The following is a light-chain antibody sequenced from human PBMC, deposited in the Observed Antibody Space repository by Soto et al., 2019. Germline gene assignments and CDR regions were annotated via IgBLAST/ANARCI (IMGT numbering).Light chain of an antibody. V-gene: IGLV2-18*02. J-gene: IGLJ3*02. CDR3: SACTTSDTWV. CDR2: EVT. CDR1: GSDFGRYNR. Sequence: QSVLTQPPSVSGSPGQSVTISCTGTGSDFGRYNRVSWYQHTPGTAPKLLIYEVTNRPSGVPDRFSGSRSGNTASLTISGLQAEDDADYYCSACTTSDTWVLGGGTKLT.